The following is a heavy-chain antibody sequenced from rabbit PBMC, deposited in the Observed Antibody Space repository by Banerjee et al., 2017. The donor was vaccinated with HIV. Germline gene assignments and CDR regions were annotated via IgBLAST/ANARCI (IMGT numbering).Heavy chain of an antibody. CDR1: GFDFRSYG. Sequence: QEQLVESGGGLVQPGGSLKLTCTVSGFDFRSYGVSWVRQAPGKGLEWIGYIDTADGNIYYASWVNGRFTISRTSSTTVALQMTSLTAADTATYFCARDLAGVIGWNFDLWGPGTLVTVS. V-gene: IGHV1S47*01. J-gene: IGHJ4*01. CDR3: ARDLAGVIGWNFDL. CDR2: IDTADGNI. D-gene: IGHD4-1*01.